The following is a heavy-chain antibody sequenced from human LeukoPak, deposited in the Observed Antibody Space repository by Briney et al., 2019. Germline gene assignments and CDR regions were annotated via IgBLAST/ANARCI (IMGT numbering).Heavy chain of an antibody. CDR2: IRYDGSNK. J-gene: IGHJ4*02. CDR3: ARLAFGVVIGFNEKDY. CDR1: GFTFSSYG. Sequence: GGSLRLSCAASGFTFSSYGMHWVRQAPGKGLEWVAFIRYDGSNKYYADSVKGRFTISRDNSKNTLYLQMNSLRAEDTAVYYCARLAFGVVIGFNEKDYWGQGTLVTVSS. D-gene: IGHD3-3*01. V-gene: IGHV3-30*02.